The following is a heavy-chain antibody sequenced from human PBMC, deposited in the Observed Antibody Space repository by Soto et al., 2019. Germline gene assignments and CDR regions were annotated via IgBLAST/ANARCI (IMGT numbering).Heavy chain of an antibody. Sequence: ASVKVSCKASGGTFSSYAISWVRQAPGQGLEWMGGIIPIFGTANYAQKFQGRVPITADESTGTAYMELSSLRSEDTAVYYCARPHSPIYDSSGYYVHGNAFDIWGQGTMVTVSS. CDR1: GGTFSSYA. D-gene: IGHD3-22*01. CDR3: ARPHSPIYDSSGYYVHGNAFDI. CDR2: IIPIFGTA. J-gene: IGHJ3*02. V-gene: IGHV1-69*13.